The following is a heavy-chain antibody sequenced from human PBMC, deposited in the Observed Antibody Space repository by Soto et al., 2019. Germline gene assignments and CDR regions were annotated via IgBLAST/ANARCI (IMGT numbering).Heavy chain of an antibody. Sequence: PGGSLRLSCAASGFTLSSYEKNWVRQAPGKGLEWVSYISSSGSTIYYADSVKGRFTISRDNAKNSLYLQMNSLRAEDTAVYYCARDHKGGYYYYGMDVWGQGTTVTVYS. CDR2: ISSSGSTI. J-gene: IGHJ6*02. V-gene: IGHV3-48*03. CDR3: ARDHKGGYYYYGMDV. CDR1: GFTLSSYE.